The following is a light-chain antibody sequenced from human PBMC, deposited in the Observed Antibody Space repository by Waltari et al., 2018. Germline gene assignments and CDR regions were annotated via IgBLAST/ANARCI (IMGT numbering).Light chain of an antibody. V-gene: IGKV1-12*01. CDR2: AAS. J-gene: IGKJ4*01. CDR3: QQANSFPLT. CDR1: QGIRSW. Sequence: IQMTQSPSFVSASVGDRVTITCRASQGIRSWLAWYQQKPGRAPKLLMYAASILQSGVPSRFSGSGSGTDFSLTIDSLQPEDFATYYCQQANSFPLTFGGGTRVEIK.